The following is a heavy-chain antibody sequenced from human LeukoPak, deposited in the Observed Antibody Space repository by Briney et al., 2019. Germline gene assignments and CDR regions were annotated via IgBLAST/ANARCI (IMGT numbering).Heavy chain of an antibody. CDR2: TRHKGNNYAT. CDR1: GFTFSDHF. CDR3: ASRRGAVAGGIDY. V-gene: IGHV3-72*01. D-gene: IGHD6-19*01. Sequence: GGSLRLSCATSGFTFSDHFMDWVRQAPGKGLEWVGRTRHKGNNYATEYAASVKGRFTISRDDSKNSLYLQMNSLRAEDTAVYYCASRRGAVAGGIDYWGQGTPVTVSS. J-gene: IGHJ4*02.